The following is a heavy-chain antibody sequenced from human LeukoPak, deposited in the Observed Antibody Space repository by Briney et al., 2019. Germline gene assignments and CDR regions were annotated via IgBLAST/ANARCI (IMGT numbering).Heavy chain of an antibody. J-gene: IGHJ4*02. CDR1: GDSVSRNTAG. CDR3: ARNEDGYNFFDY. Sequence: SQTLSLTCAISGDSVSRNTAGWNWIRQSPSRGLEWLGRTKYRSKWYSDYADSVRSRIAIKADTSKNQFSLQVNSVTPEDTAVYYCARNEDGYNFFDYWGQGTLVTVSS. CDR2: TKYRSKWYS. D-gene: IGHD5-24*01. V-gene: IGHV6-1*01.